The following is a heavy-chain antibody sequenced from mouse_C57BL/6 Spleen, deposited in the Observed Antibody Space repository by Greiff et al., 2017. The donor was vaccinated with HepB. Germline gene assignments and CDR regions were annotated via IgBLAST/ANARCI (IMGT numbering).Heavy chain of an antibody. J-gene: IGHJ2*01. CDR3: ARRDTTVVDY. CDR1: GFTFSSYG. D-gene: IGHD1-1*01. Sequence: DVKLQESGGDLVKPGGSLKLSCAASGFTFSSYGMSWVRQTPDKRLEWVATISSGGSYTYYPDSVKGRFTISRDNAKNTLYLQMSSLKSEDTAMYYCARRDTTVVDYWGQGTTLTVSS. CDR2: ISSGGSYT. V-gene: IGHV5-6*02.